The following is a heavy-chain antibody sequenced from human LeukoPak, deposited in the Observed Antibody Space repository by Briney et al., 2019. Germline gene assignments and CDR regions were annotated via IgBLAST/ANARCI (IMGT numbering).Heavy chain of an antibody. V-gene: IGHV1-2*02. CDR1: GYTFTGYY. J-gene: IGHJ4*02. D-gene: IGHD2-2*02. Sequence: ASVKVSCKASGYTFTGYYMHWVRQAPGQGLEWMGWINPNSGGTNYAQKFQGRVTMTRDTSISTAYMELSRLRSDGTAVYYCARDIGYCSSTSCYTHDYWGQGTLVTVSS. CDR2: INPNSGGT. CDR3: ARDIGYCSSTSCYTHDY.